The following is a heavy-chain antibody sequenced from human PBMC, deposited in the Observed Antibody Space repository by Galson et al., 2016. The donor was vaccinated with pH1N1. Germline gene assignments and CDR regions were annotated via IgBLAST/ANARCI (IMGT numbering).Heavy chain of an antibody. CDR3: VRQNDYGDYRGDAFEI. J-gene: IGHJ3*02. CDR2: IYLGGSLI. CDR1: GYRFPSSW. D-gene: IGHD4-17*01. V-gene: IGHV5-51*01. Sequence: QSGAEVKKPGGSLKISCKGSGYRFPSSWIGWVRQMPGKGLEWMGIIYLGGSLIRYRPSFQGQVTISADKSVNIVYLEWVSLKASDNAMYYCVRQNDYGDYRGDAFEICGQGTMVTVSS.